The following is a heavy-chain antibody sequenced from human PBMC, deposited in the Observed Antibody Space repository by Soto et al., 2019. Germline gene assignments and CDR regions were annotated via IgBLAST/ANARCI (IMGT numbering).Heavy chain of an antibody. J-gene: IGHJ4*02. D-gene: IGHD6-13*01. Sequence: PSETLSLTCTVSGGSISSSSYYWGWIRQPPGKGLEWIGSIYYSGSTYYNPSLKSRVTISVDTSKNQFSLKLSSVTAADTAVYYCASSSGGSRSWYLTLRVGYFDYWGQGTLVTVSS. CDR3: ASSSGGSRSWYLTLRVGYFDY. V-gene: IGHV4-39*01. CDR1: GGSISSSSYY. CDR2: IYYSGST.